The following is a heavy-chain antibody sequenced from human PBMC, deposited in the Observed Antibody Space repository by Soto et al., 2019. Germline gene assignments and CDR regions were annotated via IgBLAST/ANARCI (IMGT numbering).Heavy chain of an antibody. CDR2: ISAYNGNT. J-gene: IGHJ5*02. D-gene: IGHD3-22*01. Sequence: AAVKVSCKASGYTFTSYGISWVRQAPGQGLEWMGWISAYNGNTNYAQKLQGRVTMTTDTSTSTAYMELRSLRSDDTAVYYCARVKGSGYHNWFDPWGQGTLVTVSS. V-gene: IGHV1-18*01. CDR1: GYTFTSYG. CDR3: ARVKGSGYHNWFDP.